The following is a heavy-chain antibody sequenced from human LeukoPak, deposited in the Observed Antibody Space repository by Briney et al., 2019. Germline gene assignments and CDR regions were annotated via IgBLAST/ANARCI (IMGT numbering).Heavy chain of an antibody. CDR1: GFTFSSYG. Sequence: GGSLRLSCAASGFTFSSYGMHWVRQAPGKGLEWVAVISYDGSNKYYADSVKGRFTISRDNSKNTLYLQMNSLRAEDTAVYYCAREFDAGYGDYGWGQGTLVTVSS. CDR3: AREFDAGYGDYG. CDR2: ISYDGSNK. J-gene: IGHJ4*02. D-gene: IGHD4-17*01. V-gene: IGHV3-30*03.